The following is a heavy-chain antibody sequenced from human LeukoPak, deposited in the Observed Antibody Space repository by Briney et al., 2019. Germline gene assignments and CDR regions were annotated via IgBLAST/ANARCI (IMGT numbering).Heavy chain of an antibody. CDR3: AKVGIVVVPAAPAGY. V-gene: IGHV3-74*01. CDR1: GFTFSSYW. Sequence: GGSLRLSCAASGFTFSSYWMHWVRKAPGRGLVGFSRINTDGSSTSYADSVKGRFTISRDNAKNTLYLQMNSLRAEDTAVYYCAKVGIVVVPAAPAGYWGQGTLVTVSS. CDR2: INTDGSST. D-gene: IGHD2-2*01. J-gene: IGHJ4*02.